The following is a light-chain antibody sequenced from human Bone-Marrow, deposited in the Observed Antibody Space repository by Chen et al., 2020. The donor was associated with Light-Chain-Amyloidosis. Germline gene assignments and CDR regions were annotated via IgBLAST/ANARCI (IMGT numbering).Light chain of an antibody. CDR2: DAS. J-gene: IGKJ1*01. CDR1: QSVSSY. Sequence: EIVLTQSPATLPLSPGERATLSCWASQSVSSYLAWYQQKPGQSPRLLIYDASNRATGIPARFSGSGSGTDFTLTISSLEPEEFAVYYCQQRSNWPATFGQGTKVEIK. V-gene: IGKV3-11*01. CDR3: QQRSNWPAT.